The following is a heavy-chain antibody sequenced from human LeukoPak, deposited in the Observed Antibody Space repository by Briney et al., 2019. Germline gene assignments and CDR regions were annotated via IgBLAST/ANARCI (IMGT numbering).Heavy chain of an antibody. CDR2: ISWNSGSI. J-gene: IGHJ6*02. Sequence: PGRSLRLSCAASGFTFDDYAMPWVRHAPGKGLEWVSGISWNSGSIGYADSVKGRFTISRDNAKNSLYLQMNSLRAEDTALYYCAKDLSYSSGWYGYYYYYYGMDVWGQGTTVTVSS. D-gene: IGHD6-19*01. V-gene: IGHV3-9*01. CDR3: AKDLSYSSGWYGYYYYYYGMDV. CDR1: GFTFDDYA.